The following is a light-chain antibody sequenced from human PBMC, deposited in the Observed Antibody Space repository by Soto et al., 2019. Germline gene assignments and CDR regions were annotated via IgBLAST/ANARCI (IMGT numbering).Light chain of an antibody. J-gene: IGKJ1*01. CDR1: QSVSSY. CDR2: DAS. CDR3: QQYVHWPPGT. Sequence: EIVLTQSPETMSMSPGPRPTLSCXXSQSVSSYLAWYQQKPGQPPRLLIYDASTRATGIPARFSGSQSGTEFTLTISSLQSEDFAVYYCQQYVHWPPGTFGQGTKVDIK. V-gene: IGKV3D-15*01.